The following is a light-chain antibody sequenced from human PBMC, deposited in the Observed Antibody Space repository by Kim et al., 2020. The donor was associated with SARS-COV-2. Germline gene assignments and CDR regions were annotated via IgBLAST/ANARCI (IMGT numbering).Light chain of an antibody. CDR2: SSS. CDR1: QGISSY. J-gene: IGKJ4*01. Sequence: DIQLTQSPSSLSASVGDRVTTTCRVSQGISSYLNWYRQKPGKVPNLLIYSSSNLQSGVPSRFSDSGSGTDFTLTISSLQPEDVATYYGQHTYNALTFGGGTKVDIK. V-gene: IGKV1-27*01. CDR3: QHTYNALT.